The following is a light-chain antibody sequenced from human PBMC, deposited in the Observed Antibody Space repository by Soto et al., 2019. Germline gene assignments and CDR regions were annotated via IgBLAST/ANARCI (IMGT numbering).Light chain of an antibody. CDR1: QSVSSN. J-gene: IGKJ1*01. CDR2: DIS. Sequence: EIVITQSPATLSVSPGERATRSCRASQSVSSNLAWYQQKPGQAPSLLIYDISARATGIPTRFSGSGSGTEFTLTISSLQPEDFAVYYCHQYNNWPSWTFGQGTKVDI. V-gene: IGKV3D-15*01. CDR3: HQYNNWPSWT.